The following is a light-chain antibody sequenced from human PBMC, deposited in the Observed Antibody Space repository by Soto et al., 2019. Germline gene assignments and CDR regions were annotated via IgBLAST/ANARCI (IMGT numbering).Light chain of an antibody. CDR3: QQYVSSPWA. V-gene: IGKV3-20*01. CDR1: QSVTNSF. CDR2: GAS. Sequence: EIVLAQSPGTLSLSPGERATLSCRASQSVTNSFLAWYQQKPGQAPSLLIYGASRRVTGIPDRFTGSGSGTDFTLTISRLEPEDFAVYYCQQYVSSPWAFGQGTKVEI. J-gene: IGKJ1*01.